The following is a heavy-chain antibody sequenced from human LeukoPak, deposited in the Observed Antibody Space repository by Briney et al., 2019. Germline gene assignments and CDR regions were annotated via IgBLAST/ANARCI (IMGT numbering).Heavy chain of an antibody. J-gene: IGHJ4*02. Sequence: SETLSLTCTVSGGSISSYYWNWIRQPPGKGLEWIGYIYYSGTTNYNPSLKSRVSMSVDTSKNQFSLKLSSVTAADTAVYYCARGHSSGWDFDYWGQGTLVTVSS. D-gene: IGHD6-19*01. CDR2: IYYSGTT. CDR1: GGSISSYY. V-gene: IGHV4-59*01. CDR3: ARGHSSGWDFDY.